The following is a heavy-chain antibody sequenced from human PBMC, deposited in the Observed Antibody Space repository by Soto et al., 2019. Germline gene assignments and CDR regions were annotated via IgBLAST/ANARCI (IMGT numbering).Heavy chain of an antibody. V-gene: IGHV3-33*01. CDR1: GFTFSSYG. CDR2: IWYDGSNK. Sequence: WGSLRLPCAASGFTFSSYGMHWFRQAPGKGLEWVAVIWYDGSNKYYADSVKGRFTISRDNSKNTLYLQMNSLRAEDTAVYYCARDQLDDYSNYGYYYYYGMDVWGQGTTVTVSS. J-gene: IGHJ6*02. D-gene: IGHD4-4*01. CDR3: ARDQLDDYSNYGYYYYYGMDV.